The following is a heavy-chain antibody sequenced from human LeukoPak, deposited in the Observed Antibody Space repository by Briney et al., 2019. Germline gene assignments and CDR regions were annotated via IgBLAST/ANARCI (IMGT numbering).Heavy chain of an antibody. CDR3: AKERPYYYGSGLNWFDP. CDR1: GFTFSSYA. J-gene: IGHJ5*02. CDR2: ISGSGGST. D-gene: IGHD3-10*01. Sequence: GGSLRLSCAASGFTFSSYAMSWVRQAPGKGLEWVSAISGSGGSTYYADSVKGRFTISRDNSKNTLYLQMNSLRAEDTAVYYCAKERPYYYGSGLNWFDPWGQGTLVTASS. V-gene: IGHV3-23*01.